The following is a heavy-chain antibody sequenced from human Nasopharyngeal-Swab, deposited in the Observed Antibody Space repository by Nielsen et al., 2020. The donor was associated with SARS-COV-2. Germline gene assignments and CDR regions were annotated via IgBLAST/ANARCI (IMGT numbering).Heavy chain of an antibody. CDR2: IRSKTYGGAP. J-gene: IGHJ3*02. D-gene: IGHD1-26*01. Sequence: GESLKISCAASGFTVSSYAMSWVRQAPGKGLEWVGFIRSKTYGGAPEYAASVKGRFTISRDGAESIAYLQMNSLETEDTGVYYCARSVGSFYGQGAFDIWGQGTMVTVSS. CDR1: GFTVSSYA. V-gene: IGHV3-49*04. CDR3: ARSVGSFYGQGAFDI.